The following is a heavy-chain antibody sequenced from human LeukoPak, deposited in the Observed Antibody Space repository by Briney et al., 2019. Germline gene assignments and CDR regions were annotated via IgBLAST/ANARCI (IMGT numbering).Heavy chain of an antibody. CDR3: ARGDYDFWSGYSRKKFDI. J-gene: IGHJ3*02. D-gene: IGHD3-3*01. CDR2: IYYSGST. Sequence: SSETLSLTCTVSGGSISSSSYYWGWIRQPPGKGLEWIGSIYYSGSTYYNPSLKSRVTISVDTSKNQFSLKLSSVTAADTAVYYCARGDYDFWSGYSRKKFDIWGQGTMVTVPS. V-gene: IGHV4-39*01. CDR1: GGSISSSSYY.